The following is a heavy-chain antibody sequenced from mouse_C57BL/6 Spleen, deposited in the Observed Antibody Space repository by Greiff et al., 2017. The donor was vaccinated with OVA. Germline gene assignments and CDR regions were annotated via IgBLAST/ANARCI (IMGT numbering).Heavy chain of an antibody. V-gene: IGHV7-3*01. D-gene: IGHD2-4*01. CDR2: IRNKANGYTT. J-gene: IGHJ2*01. CDR3: ARYRGMITFDY. CDR1: GFTFTDYY. Sequence: EVKLQESGGGLVQPGGSLSLSCAASGFTFTDYYMSWVRQPPGKALEWLGFIRNKANGYTTEYSASVKGRFTISRDNSQSILYLQMNALRAEDSATYYCARYRGMITFDYWGQGTTLTVSS.